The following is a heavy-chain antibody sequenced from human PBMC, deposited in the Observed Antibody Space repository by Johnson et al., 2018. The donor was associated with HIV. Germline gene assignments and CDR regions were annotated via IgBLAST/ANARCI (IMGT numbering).Heavy chain of an antibody. CDR1: GFSFSSYG. D-gene: IGHD6-19*01. CDR2: ISYHVGNR. J-gene: IGHJ3*02. Sequence: QAQLVESGGGLVQPGGSLRLSCAASGFSFSSYGIHWVRQAPGQGLEWVAYISYHVGNRYYADSVKGRFTISRDNSKNTLYLPMTSLRAEDTAVYYCARDTRQWDAFDIWCQGTMVSVSS. V-gene: IGHV3-30*03. CDR3: ARDTRQWDAFDI.